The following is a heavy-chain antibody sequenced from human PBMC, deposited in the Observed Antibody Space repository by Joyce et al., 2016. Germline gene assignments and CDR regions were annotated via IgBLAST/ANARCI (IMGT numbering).Heavy chain of an antibody. Sequence: QVQLVESGGGVVQPGRSLRLTCAASGFIFSHYFMHWVRQAPGKGLEWVAVISSDVTNRYHVDSVKGRFTISRDNSKNTLYLQMNSLRAEDTTVYYCARDLGPKNKTLAYWGQGVLVTVSS. V-gene: IGHV3-30*04. D-gene: IGHD2/OR15-2a*01. CDR1: GFIFSHYF. J-gene: IGHJ4*02. CDR3: ARDLGPKNKTLAY. CDR2: ISSDVTNR.